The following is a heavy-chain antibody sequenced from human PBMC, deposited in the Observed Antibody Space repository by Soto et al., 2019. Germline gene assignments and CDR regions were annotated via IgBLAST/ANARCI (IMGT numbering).Heavy chain of an antibody. Sequence: SETLSLTCAVSGGSVSSGGFSWSWIRQPPGKGLEWIGYIYHSGSTYYNPSLKSRVTISVDRSKNQFSLKLSSVTAADTAVYYCARDRGGYYQQSYFKPVWLVPWGQETLVTVSS. V-gene: IGHV4-30-2*01. CDR1: GGSVSSGGFS. J-gene: IGHJ5*02. CDR3: ARDRGGYYQQSYFKPVWLVP. D-gene: IGHD3-10*01. CDR2: IYHSGST.